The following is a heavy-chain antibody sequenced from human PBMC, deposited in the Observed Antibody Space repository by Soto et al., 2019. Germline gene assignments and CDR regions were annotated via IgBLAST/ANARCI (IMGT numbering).Heavy chain of an antibody. J-gene: IGHJ3*02. CDR1: GYTFTSYY. Sequence: GASVKVSCKASGYTFTSYYMHWVRQAPGQGLEWMGIINPSGGSTSYAQKFQGRVTMTRDTSTSTVYMELSSLRSEDTAVYYCARESTREYDFWSGYYTADAFDIWGQGTMVTVSS. D-gene: IGHD3-3*01. CDR2: INPSGGST. CDR3: ARESTREYDFWSGYYTADAFDI. V-gene: IGHV1-46*03.